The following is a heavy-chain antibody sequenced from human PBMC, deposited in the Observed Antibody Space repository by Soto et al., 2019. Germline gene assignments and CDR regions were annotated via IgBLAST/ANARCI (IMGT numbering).Heavy chain of an antibody. V-gene: IGHV1-69*13. CDR3: ARGQVQIVGLYYYYGMDV. J-gene: IGHJ6*02. CDR1: GGTFSSYA. CDR2: IIPIFGTA. Sequence: ASVKVSCKASGGTFSSYAISWVRQAPGQGLEWMGGIIPIFGTANYAQKFQGRVTITADESTSTAYMELSSLRSEDTAVYYCARGQVQIVGLYYYYGMDVWGQGTTVTVSS. D-gene: IGHD6-19*01.